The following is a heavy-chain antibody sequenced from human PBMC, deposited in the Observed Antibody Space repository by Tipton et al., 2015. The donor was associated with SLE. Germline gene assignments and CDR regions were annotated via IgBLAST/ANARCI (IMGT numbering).Heavy chain of an antibody. CDR3: AKALEQQLFNWYFDL. J-gene: IGHJ2*01. Sequence: SLRLSCAASGFTFDDYAMHWVRQAPGKGLEWVTGISYDGSKKNYADSVKGRFTISRDNAKNSLYLQMNSLRAEDMAFYYCAKALEQQLFNWYFDLWGRGTLVTVSS. V-gene: IGHV3-30-3*01. CDR1: GFTFDDYA. CDR2: ISYDGSKK. D-gene: IGHD6-13*01.